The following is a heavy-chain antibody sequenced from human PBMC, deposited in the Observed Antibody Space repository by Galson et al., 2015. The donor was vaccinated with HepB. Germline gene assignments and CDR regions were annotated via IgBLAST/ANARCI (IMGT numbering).Heavy chain of an antibody. V-gene: IGHV3-33*01. D-gene: IGHD1-7*01. CDR2: IWYDGSNK. CDR3: ATDLGITGTTARAEFFQH. J-gene: IGHJ1*01. Sequence: SLRLSCAASGFTFSSYGMHWVRQAPGKGLEWVAVIWYDGSNKYYADSVKGRFTISRDDSKNTLYLQMNSLKTEDTAVYFCATDLGITGTTARAEFFQHWGQGTLVTVSS. CDR1: GFTFSSYG.